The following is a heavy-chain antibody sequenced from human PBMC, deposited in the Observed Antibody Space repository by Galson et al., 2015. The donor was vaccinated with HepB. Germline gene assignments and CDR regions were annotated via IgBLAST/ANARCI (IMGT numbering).Heavy chain of an antibody. CDR1: GFTFSSYS. CDR2: ISSSGSTI. CDR3: ARDGGGYGVVYFDY. V-gene: IGHV3-48*02. D-gene: IGHD5-12*01. J-gene: IGHJ4*02. Sequence: SLRLSCAASGFTFSSYSMNWVRQAPGKGLAWVSYISSSGSTIYYAASVKGRFTISRDNGKNSLYLQMNSLRDEDTAVYYCARDGGGYGVVYFDYWGQGTLVTVSS.